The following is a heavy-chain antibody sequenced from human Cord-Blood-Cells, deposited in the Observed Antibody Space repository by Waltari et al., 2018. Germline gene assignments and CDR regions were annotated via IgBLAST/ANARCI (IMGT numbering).Heavy chain of an antibody. CDR1: GFTFSSYA. J-gene: IGHJ6*02. V-gene: IGHV3-30-3*01. D-gene: IGHD2-15*01. CDR3: AREHSHYYYGMDV. Sequence: QVQLVESGGGVVQPGRSLRLSCAASGFTFSSYAMHWVRQAPGKGLEWVAVISYDGSNKYYADSVKGRFTISRDNSKNTLYLQMNSLRAEDTAVYYCAREHSHYYYGMDVWGQGTTVTVSS. CDR2: ISYDGSNK.